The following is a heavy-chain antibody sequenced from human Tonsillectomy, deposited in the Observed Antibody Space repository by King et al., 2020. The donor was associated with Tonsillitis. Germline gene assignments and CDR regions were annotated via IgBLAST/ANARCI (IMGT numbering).Heavy chain of an antibody. V-gene: IGHV1-69*04. CDR1: GGTFSSYA. Sequence: QLVQSGAEVKKPGSSVKVSCKASGGTFSSYAISWVRQAPGQGLEWMGRIIPILGIANYAQKFKGRVTITADKSTSTGYMELSSLRSEDTDVYYCARTGDYYGSWSYYPYWGQGTLVTVSS. J-gene: IGHJ4*02. D-gene: IGHD3-10*01. CDR3: ARTGDYYGSWSYYPY. CDR2: IIPILGIA.